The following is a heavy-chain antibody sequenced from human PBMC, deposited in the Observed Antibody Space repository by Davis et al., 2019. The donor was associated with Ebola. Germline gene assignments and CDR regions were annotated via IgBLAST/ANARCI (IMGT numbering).Heavy chain of an antibody. J-gene: IGHJ6*02. V-gene: IGHV4-59*08. Sequence: SETLSLTCTVSGGSISSYYWSWIRQPPGKGLEWIGYIYHSGVTNHNPSLKSRVTISVDTSKNQFSLKVYSVTAADTGVYYCARGEGDYYYGMDVWGQGTTVTVSS. CDR3: ARGEGDYYYGMDV. CDR1: GGSISSYY. D-gene: IGHD3-16*01. CDR2: IYHSGVT.